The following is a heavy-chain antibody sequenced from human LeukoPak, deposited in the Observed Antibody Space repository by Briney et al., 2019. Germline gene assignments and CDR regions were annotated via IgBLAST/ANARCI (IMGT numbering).Heavy chain of an antibody. CDR3: ARGKWINFMAPPCYFDY. V-gene: IGHV4-34*01. D-gene: IGHD5-12*01. CDR2: INHSGST. J-gene: IGHJ4*02. CDR1: GGSFSGYY. Sequence: SETLSLTCAVYGGSFSGYYWSWIRQPPGKGLEWIGEINHSGSTNYNPSLKSRVTISVDTSKNQFSLKLSSVTAADTAVYYCARGKWINFMAPPCYFDYWGQGTLVTVSS.